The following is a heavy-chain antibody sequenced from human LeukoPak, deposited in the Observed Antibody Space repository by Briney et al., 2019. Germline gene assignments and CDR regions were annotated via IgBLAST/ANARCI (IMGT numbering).Heavy chain of an antibody. CDR2: ISSSSSII. J-gene: IGHJ4*02. V-gene: IGHV3-11*01. Sequence: GGSLRLSCAASGFTFSDYYMSWIRQAPGKGLEWISYISSSSSIIYYADSVKGRFTISRDNAQNSLYLQMNSLRAEDTAVFYCARDQYDTWSRRGDFDSWGQGTLVIVSS. D-gene: IGHD3/OR15-3a*01. CDR3: ARDQYDTWSRRGDFDS. CDR1: GFTFSDYY.